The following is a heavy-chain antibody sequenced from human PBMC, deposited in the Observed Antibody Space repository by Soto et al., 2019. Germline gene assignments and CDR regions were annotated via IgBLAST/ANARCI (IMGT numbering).Heavy chain of an antibody. Sequence: ASVKVSCKASGYTFTSYDINWVRQATGQGLEWMGWMNPNSGNTGYAQKFQGRVTMTRNTSISAAYMELSSLRSEDTAVYYCARKAYYDFWSGYYADYYYYYYMDFPGKGTMVTVSS. V-gene: IGHV1-8*01. CDR1: GYTFTSYD. D-gene: IGHD3-3*01. CDR3: ARKAYYDFWSGYYADYYYYYYMDF. CDR2: MNPNSGNT. J-gene: IGHJ6*03.